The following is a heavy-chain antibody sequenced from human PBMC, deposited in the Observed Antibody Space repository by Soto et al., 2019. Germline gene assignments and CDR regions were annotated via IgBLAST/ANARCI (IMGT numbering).Heavy chain of an antibody. CDR1: GGSISSYY. V-gene: IGHV4-59*01. CDR3: ARDRGPNYDFWSGYTPSNWFDP. D-gene: IGHD3-3*01. J-gene: IGHJ5*02. CDR2: IYYSGST. Sequence: SETLSLTCTVSGGSISSYYWSWIRQPPGKGLEWIGYIYYSGSTNYNPSLKSRVTISVDTSKNQFSLKLSSVTAADTAVYYCARDRGPNYDFWSGYTPSNWFDPWGQGTLVTVSS.